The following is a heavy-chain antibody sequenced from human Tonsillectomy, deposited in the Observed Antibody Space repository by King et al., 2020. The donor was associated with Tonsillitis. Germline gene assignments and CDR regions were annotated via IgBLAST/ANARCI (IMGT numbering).Heavy chain of an antibody. CDR2: ISSSSGST. CDR3: AKGVPDYYYMDV. J-gene: IGHJ6*03. Sequence: VQLVESGGGLVQPGGSLRLSCAASGFPFSSYTMTWFRQVPGEGLEWVSAISSSSGSTSDEDSVKGRVTISRDNSKNTLYLQMNGLRAEDKAVYYCAKGVPDYYYMDVWGRGTTVTVSS. V-gene: IGHV3-23*04. D-gene: IGHD1-14*01. CDR1: GFPFSSYT.